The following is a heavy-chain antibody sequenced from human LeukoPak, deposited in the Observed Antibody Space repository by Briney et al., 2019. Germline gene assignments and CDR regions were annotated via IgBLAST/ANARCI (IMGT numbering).Heavy chain of an antibody. CDR3: VRGVGYYHDY. J-gene: IGHJ4*02. CDR2: ISSSSSYI. V-gene: IGHV3-21*01. CDR1: GFTFSSYS. D-gene: IGHD3-3*01. Sequence: GGSLRLSCAASGFTFSSYSMNWVRQAPGKGLEWVSSISSSSSYIYYADSVKGRFPISRDNAKNSLYLQMNSRRAEDTAVYYCVRGVGYYHDYWGQGTLVTVSS.